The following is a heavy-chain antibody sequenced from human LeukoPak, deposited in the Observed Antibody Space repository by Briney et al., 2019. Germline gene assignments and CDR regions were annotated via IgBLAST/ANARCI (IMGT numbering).Heavy chain of an antibody. D-gene: IGHD2/OR15-2a*01. V-gene: IGHV3-23*01. Sequence: SLRLSCAASGFIFTSYAMSWVRQAPGKGLEWVSVISGSGGSTYYADSVKGRFTISRDNSKSTLYLQMNSLSAEDTAVYYCAKDHTWLSFDPWGQGTLVTVSS. CDR3: AKDHTWLSFDP. CDR2: ISGSGGST. CDR1: GFIFTSYA. J-gene: IGHJ5*02.